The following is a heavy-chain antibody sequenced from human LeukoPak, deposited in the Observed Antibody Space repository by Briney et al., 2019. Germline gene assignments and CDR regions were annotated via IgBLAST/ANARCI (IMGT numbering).Heavy chain of an antibody. CDR2: ISHDGSTI. J-gene: IGHJ4*02. CDR3: ARDPRYLRCDSDNNAYPYY. Sequence: GGSLRLSCAVSGFTFDNYGMHWVRQAPGKGLEWVAVISHDGSTIYYADSVEGRFTISRDNTDNTLFLQMNSLRAEDTAIYYCARDPRYLRCDSDNNAYPYYWGQGTLVTVSS. V-gene: IGHV3-30*03. D-gene: IGHD3-22*01. CDR1: GFTFDNYG.